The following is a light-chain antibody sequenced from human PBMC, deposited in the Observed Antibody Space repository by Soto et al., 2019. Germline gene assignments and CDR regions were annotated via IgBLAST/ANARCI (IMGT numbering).Light chain of an antibody. J-gene: IGLJ2*01. CDR1: SSNIGAGYD. CDR3: QSFDSRLSGWV. V-gene: IGLV1-40*01. Sequence: QSVLTQPPSVSGAPGQRVTISWTGSSSNIGAGYDVHWYQHLPGTAPKLLVHGNNDRPSGVPDRFSASKSDTSASLAITGLQVEDEADYYCQSFDSRLSGWVFGGGTKLTVL. CDR2: GNN.